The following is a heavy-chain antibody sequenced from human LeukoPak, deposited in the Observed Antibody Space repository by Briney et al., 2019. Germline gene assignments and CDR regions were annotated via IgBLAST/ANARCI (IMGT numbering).Heavy chain of an antibody. CDR1: GFTFSSYW. V-gene: IGHV3-7*03. CDR3: AREEIVVVVAATEAFDY. Sequence: GGSLRLSCAASGFTFSSYWMSWVRQAPGKGLEWVANIKQDGSEKYYVDSVKGRFTISRGNAKNSLYLQMNSLRAEDTAVYYCAREEIVVVVAATEAFDYWGQGTLVTVSS. J-gene: IGHJ4*02. CDR2: IKQDGSEK. D-gene: IGHD2-15*01.